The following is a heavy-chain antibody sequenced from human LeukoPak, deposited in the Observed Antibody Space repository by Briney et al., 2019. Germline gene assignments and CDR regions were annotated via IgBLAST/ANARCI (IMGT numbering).Heavy chain of an antibody. CDR2: ISAYNGNT. CDR3: ARVPLGPNYYDSSGELDY. CDR1: GYTLTSYG. V-gene: IGHV1-18*01. J-gene: IGHJ4*02. Sequence: ASVKVSCKASGYTLTSYGISWVRQAPGQGLEWMGWISAYNGNTNYAQKLQGRVTMTTDTSTSTAYMELRSLRSDDTAVYYCARVPLGPNYYDSSGELDYWGQGTLVTVSS. D-gene: IGHD3-22*01.